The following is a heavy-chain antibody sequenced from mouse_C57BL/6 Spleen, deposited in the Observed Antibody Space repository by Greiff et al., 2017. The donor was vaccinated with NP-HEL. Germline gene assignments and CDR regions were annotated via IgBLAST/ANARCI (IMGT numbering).Heavy chain of an antibody. CDR3: ARDGDENFDY. CDR1: GFTFSSYA. CDR2: ISAGGSYT. Sequence: EVHLVESGGGLVKPGGSLKLSCAASGFTFSSYAMSWVRQTPEKRLEWVATISAGGSYTYYPDNVKGRFTLSRDNATNNLYLQLSHLKSEGTAMYYCARDGDENFDYWGQGTTLTVSS. J-gene: IGHJ2*01. V-gene: IGHV5-4*01.